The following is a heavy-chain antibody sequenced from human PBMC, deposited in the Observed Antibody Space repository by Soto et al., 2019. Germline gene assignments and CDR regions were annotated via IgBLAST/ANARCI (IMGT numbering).Heavy chain of an antibody. V-gene: IGHV3-48*02. J-gene: IGHJ6*02. CDR1: GFTFSSYS. D-gene: IGHD6-13*01. Sequence: PGGSLRLSCAASGFTFSSYSMNWVRQAPGKGLEWVSYISSSSSTIYYADSVKGRFTISRDNAKNSLYLQMNSLRDEDTAVYYCARDRASSSWYVGYYYYYGMDVWGQGTTVTVSS. CDR2: ISSSSSTI. CDR3: ARDRASSSWYVGYYYYYGMDV.